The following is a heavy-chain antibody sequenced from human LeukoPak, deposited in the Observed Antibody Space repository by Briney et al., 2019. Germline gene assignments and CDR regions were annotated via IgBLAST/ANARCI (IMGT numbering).Heavy chain of an antibody. V-gene: IGHV5-51*01. CDR2: IYPGDSDT. Sequence: GEPLKISCRGSGYSFTYYWIGWVRQMPGKGLEWMGIIYPGDSDTKYSPSFQGQVTISADKSISTAYLQWSSLKASDTAMYYCARHSSAWPIDYWGQGTLVTVSS. CDR1: GYSFTYYW. D-gene: IGHD6-25*01. J-gene: IGHJ4*02. CDR3: ARHSSAWPIDY.